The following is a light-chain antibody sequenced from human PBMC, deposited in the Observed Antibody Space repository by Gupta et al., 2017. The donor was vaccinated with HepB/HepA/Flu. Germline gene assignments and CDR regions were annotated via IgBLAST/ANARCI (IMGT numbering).Light chain of an antibody. Sequence: ELVLTHSPGTLSLSPGERATLPCSASQSISSSYLAWYQQKPGQAPRLLIYGASSRATGIPDRFSGSGSGTDFTLTISRLEPEDFAVYYCQQYGSSPWTFGQGTKVEIK. CDR3: QQYGSSPWT. V-gene: IGKV3-20*01. J-gene: IGKJ1*01. CDR2: GAS. CDR1: QSISSSY.